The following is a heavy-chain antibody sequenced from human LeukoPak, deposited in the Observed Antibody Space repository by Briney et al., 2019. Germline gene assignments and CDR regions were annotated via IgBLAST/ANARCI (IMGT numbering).Heavy chain of an antibody. CDR3: ARHGSGSSSSYLYYYYMDV. CDR2: IYTSGST. CDR1: GGSISSYY. D-gene: IGHD6-6*01. J-gene: IGHJ6*03. V-gene: IGHV4-4*07. Sequence: SETLSLTCTVSGGSISSYYWSWIRQPAGKGLEWIGRIYTSGSTNYNPSLKSRVTMSVDTSKNQFSLKLSSVTAADTAVYYCARHGSGSSSSYLYYYYMDVWGKGTTVTVSS.